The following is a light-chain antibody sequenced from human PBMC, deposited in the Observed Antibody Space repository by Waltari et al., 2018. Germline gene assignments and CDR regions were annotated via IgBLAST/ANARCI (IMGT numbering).Light chain of an antibody. CDR1: QSVSSY. Sequence: EIVLTQSPATLSLSPGERATLSCRASQSVSSYLAWYQQKPGQAPRLLIYDASNRATGIPARFSGSGSGTDFTLTISRLEPEDFAVYYCQQYGSSPLVTFGGGTKVEIK. J-gene: IGKJ4*01. V-gene: IGKV3-20*01. CDR2: DAS. CDR3: QQYGSSPLVT.